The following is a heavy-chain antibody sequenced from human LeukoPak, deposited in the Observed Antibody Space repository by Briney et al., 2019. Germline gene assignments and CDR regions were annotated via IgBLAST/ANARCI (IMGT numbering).Heavy chain of an antibody. Sequence: ASVKVPCKASGYTFTSYGISWVRQAPGQGLEWMGWIGAYNGNTNYAQKLQGRVTMTTDTSTSTAYMEPRSLRSDDTAVYYCARDRPNYDILTGYYFYFDYWGQGTLVTVSS. CDR3: ARDRPNYDILTGYYFYFDY. V-gene: IGHV1-18*01. D-gene: IGHD3-9*01. CDR1: GYTFTSYG. CDR2: IGAYNGNT. J-gene: IGHJ4*02.